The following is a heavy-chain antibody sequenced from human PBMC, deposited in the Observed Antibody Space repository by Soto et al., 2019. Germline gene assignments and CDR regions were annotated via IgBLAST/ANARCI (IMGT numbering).Heavy chain of an antibody. CDR3: ARESEDLTSNFDY. Sequence: LRLSCAASGFTFSSYAMHWVRQAPGKGLEWVSSISSTTNYIYYGDSMKGRFTISRDNAKNSLYLEMNSLRAEDTAVYYCARESEDLTSNFDYWGQGTLVTVSS. CDR2: ISSTTNYI. V-gene: IGHV3-21*06. J-gene: IGHJ4*02. CDR1: GFTFSSYA.